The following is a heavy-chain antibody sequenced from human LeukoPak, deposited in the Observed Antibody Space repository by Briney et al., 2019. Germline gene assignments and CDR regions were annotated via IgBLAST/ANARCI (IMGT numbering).Heavy chain of an antibody. J-gene: IGHJ4*02. CDR3: ARHGSLSSGLYI. Sequence: PSETLSLTCIVSGXSISSGPDYWGWIRQPPGRGLEWIGSIFPSGSTYSNPSLKSRVTISVDTSKNQFSLKLSSVTAADTAVYYCARHGSLSSGLYIRGQGSLVTVSS. D-gene: IGHD6-19*01. V-gene: IGHV4-39*01. CDR1: GXSISSGPDY. CDR2: IFPSGST.